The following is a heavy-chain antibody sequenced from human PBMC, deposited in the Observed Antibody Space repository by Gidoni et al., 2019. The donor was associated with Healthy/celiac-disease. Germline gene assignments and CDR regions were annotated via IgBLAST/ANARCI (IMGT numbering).Heavy chain of an antibody. CDR3: AKYSSSWYVFDY. D-gene: IGHD6-13*01. CDR2: ISGSGGST. Sequence: EVQLLESGGGLVQPGGSLRLPCAASGCTFSSYAMSWVRQAPGKGLEWVSAISGSGGSTYYADSVKGRFTISRDNSKNTLYLQMNSLRAEDTAVYYCAKYSSSWYVFDYWGQGTLVTVSS. J-gene: IGHJ4*02. CDR1: GCTFSSYA. V-gene: IGHV3-23*01.